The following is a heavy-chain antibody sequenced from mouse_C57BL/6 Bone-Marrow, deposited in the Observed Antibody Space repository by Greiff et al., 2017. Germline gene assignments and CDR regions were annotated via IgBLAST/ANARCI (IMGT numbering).Heavy chain of an antibody. Sequence: EVMLVESGEGLVKPGGSLKLSCAASGFTFSSYAMSWVRQTPEKRLEWVAYISSGGDYIYYADTVKGRFTISRDNARNTLYLQMSSLKSEDTAMYYCTRAFYGYDFDYWGQGTTLTVSS. J-gene: IGHJ2*01. CDR3: TRAFYGYDFDY. V-gene: IGHV5-9-1*02. CDR1: GFTFSSYA. D-gene: IGHD2-9*01. CDR2: ISSGGDYI.